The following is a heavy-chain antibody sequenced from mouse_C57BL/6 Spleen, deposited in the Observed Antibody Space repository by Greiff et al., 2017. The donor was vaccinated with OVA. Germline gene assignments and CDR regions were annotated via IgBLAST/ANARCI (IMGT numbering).Heavy chain of an antibody. CDR1: GFTFKDYY. Sequence: VQLQQSGAELVKPGASVKLSCTASGFTFKDYYMHWVKQRPDQGLEWIGRIDPEDGETNYAPKFKGKATLTADTSSNTAYLQLSSLTSEDTAVYYCARAESNLAWFAYWGQGTLVTVSA. V-gene: IGHV14-2*01. CDR3: ARAESNLAWFAY. CDR2: IDPEDGET. D-gene: IGHD2-5*01. J-gene: IGHJ3*01.